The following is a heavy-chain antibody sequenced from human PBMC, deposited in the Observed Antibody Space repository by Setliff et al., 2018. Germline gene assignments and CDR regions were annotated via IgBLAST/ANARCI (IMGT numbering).Heavy chain of an antibody. CDR1: GDSISSGDYF. CDR3: AREVGASTSSDAFDV. D-gene: IGHD1-26*01. V-gene: IGHV4-30-4*08. J-gene: IGHJ3*01. CDR2: IYHSGSA. Sequence: SETLSLTCTVSGDSISSGDYFWSWIRQPPGKGLEWIAYIYHSGSAYYNPSLKSRVTMSVDTSKNQFSLHLTSVTAADTAVYHCAREVGASTSSDAFDVWGQGMMVTVSS.